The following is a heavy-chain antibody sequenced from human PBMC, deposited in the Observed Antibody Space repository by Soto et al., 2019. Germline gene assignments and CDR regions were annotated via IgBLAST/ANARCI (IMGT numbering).Heavy chain of an antibody. CDR1: GYTCTNYG. V-gene: IGHV1-18*04. J-gene: IGHJ4*02. CDR2: VSAYNRNT. CDR3: ARERQWEPLLY. Sequence: QVRLVQSGLEVKKPGASVRLSCKTSGYTCTNYGVTWVRQAPGQGLEWMVWVSAYNRNTNYAQKFEDRVIMTTDTTTSTAYLELRNLKSDDTAVDYCARERQWEPLLYWGEGTLVTVS. D-gene: IGHD1-26*01.